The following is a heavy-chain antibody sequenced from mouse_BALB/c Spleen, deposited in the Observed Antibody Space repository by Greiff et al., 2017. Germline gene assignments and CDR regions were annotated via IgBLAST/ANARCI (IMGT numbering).Heavy chain of an antibody. CDR2: IWGDGST. CDR3: AREDRYGYAMDY. CDR1: GFSLTGYG. D-gene: IGHD2-14*01. V-gene: IGHV2-6-7*01. Sequence: QVQLQQSGPGLVAPSQSLSITCTVSGFSLTGYGVNWVRQPPGKGLEWLGMIWGDGSTDYNSALKSRLSISKDNAKSQVFLKMNSLQTDDTARYYCAREDRYGYAMDYWGQGTSVTVSS. J-gene: IGHJ4*01.